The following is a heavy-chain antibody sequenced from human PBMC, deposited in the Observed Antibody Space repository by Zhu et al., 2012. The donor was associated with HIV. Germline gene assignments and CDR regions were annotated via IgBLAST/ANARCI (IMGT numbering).Heavy chain of an antibody. CDR2: IISSGSDT. CDR3: AKDDRLRGYSYGFDY. CDR1: GFTFSSYA. J-gene: IGHJ4*02. Sequence: EVQLLESGGGLVQPGGSLRLSCAASGFTFSSYAMSWVRQAPGKGLEWVSIISSGSDTYYADSVKGRFTISRDNSKNTLYLQMNRLRAKDTAVYYCAKDDRLRGYSYGFDYWGQGTLVTVSS. D-gene: IGHD5-18*01. V-gene: IGHV3-23*01.